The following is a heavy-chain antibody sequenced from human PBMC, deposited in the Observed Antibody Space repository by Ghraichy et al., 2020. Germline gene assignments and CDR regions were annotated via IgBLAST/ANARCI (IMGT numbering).Heavy chain of an antibody. Sequence: SQTLSLTCAVYGGSFSGYYWSWIRQPPGKGLEWIGEINHSGSTNYNPSLKSRVTISVDTSKNQFSLKLSSVTAADTAVYYCARPRGKHFDYGMDVWGQGTTVTVSS. V-gene: IGHV4-34*01. CDR3: ARPRGKHFDYGMDV. CDR1: GGSFSGYY. J-gene: IGHJ6*02. CDR2: INHSGST.